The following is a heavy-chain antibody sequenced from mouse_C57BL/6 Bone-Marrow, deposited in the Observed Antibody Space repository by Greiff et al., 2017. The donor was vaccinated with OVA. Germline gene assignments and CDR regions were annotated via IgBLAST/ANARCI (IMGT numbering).Heavy chain of an antibody. J-gene: IGHJ4*01. CDR3: ARHRYGYAMDY. Sequence: EVKLVESGGDLVKPGGSLKLSCAASGFTFSSYGMSWVRQTPDKRLEWVATISSGGSYTYYPDSVKGRFTISRDNAKNTLYLQMSSLKSEDTAMYYCARHRYGYAMDYWGQGTSVTVSS. V-gene: IGHV5-6*02. CDR2: ISSGGSYT. D-gene: IGHD1-1*01. CDR1: GFTFSSYG.